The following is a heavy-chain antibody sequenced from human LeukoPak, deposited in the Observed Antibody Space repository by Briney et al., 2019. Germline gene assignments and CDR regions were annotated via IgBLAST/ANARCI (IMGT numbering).Heavy chain of an antibody. CDR1: GGSISSYDYY. V-gene: IGHV4-30-4*01. J-gene: IGHJ4*02. Sequence: SETLSLTCAVSGGSISSYDYYWSWIRQPPGKGLEWIGYIYYSGSTYYNPSLKSRVTISVDKSKNQFSLKLSSVTAADTAVYYCARAHQVVVAATLMYYFDYWGQGTLVTVSS. D-gene: IGHD2-15*01. CDR2: IYYSGST. CDR3: ARAHQVVVAATLMYYFDY.